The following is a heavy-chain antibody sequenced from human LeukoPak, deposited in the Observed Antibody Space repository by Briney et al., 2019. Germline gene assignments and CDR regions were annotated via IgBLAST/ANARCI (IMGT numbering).Heavy chain of an antibody. V-gene: IGHV4-59*08. CDR3: ASSPTGTADFDV. Sequence: PSETLSLTCTVSGDSISSYYWSWIRQPPGKGLEWIGYIYYSGSTNYNPSLKSRVTISVDTSKNQFSLKLSSVTAADTAVYFCASSPTGTADFDVWGQGTMVTVSS. D-gene: IGHD1-1*01. J-gene: IGHJ3*01. CDR1: GDSISSYY. CDR2: IYYSGST.